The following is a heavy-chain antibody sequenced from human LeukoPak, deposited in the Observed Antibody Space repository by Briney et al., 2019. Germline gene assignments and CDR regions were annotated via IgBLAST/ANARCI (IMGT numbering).Heavy chain of an antibody. Sequence: PGGSLRLSCAASGFTFSNAWMSWVRQAPGKGLEWVGRIKSKTDGGTTDYAAPVKGRFTISRDDSKNTLHLQMNSLKTEDTAVYYCTTGVWYYDSSGYYYLDYWGQGTLVTVSS. CDR1: GFTFSNAW. J-gene: IGHJ4*02. V-gene: IGHV3-15*01. D-gene: IGHD3-22*01. CDR3: TTGVWYYDSSGYYYLDY. CDR2: IKSKTDGGTT.